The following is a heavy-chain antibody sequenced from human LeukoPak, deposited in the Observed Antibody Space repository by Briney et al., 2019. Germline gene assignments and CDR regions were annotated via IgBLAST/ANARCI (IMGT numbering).Heavy chain of an antibody. V-gene: IGHV3-30*03. J-gene: IGHJ5*02. D-gene: IGHD3-10*01. CDR3: ARAGGPEGWFDP. Sequence: GGSLRLSCAASGSTFSSYDMHWVRQAPGKGLEWVAVISYDGSNRDYVDSVKGRFTISRDNAKNTLYLQMNSLRAEDTAVYYCARAGGPEGWFDPWGQGTLVTVSS. CDR2: ISYDGSNR. CDR1: GSTFSSYD.